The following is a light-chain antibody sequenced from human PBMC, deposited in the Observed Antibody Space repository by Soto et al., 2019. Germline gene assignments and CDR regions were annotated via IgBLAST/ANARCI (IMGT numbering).Light chain of an antibody. CDR1: QGISSA. CDR2: DAS. CDR3: QHFNSYPIA. Sequence: AIQLTQSPSSLSASVGDRDTITCRASQGISSALAWYQQRPGKAPKLLIYDASTLESGVPSRFSGSGSGADFTLTISSLQPEDFATYYCQHFNSYPIAFGQGTRLEIK. J-gene: IGKJ5*01. V-gene: IGKV1-13*02.